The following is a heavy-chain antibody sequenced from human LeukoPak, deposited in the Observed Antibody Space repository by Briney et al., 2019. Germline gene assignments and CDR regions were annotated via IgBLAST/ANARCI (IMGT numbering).Heavy chain of an antibody. CDR1: GGSISSSSYY. Sequence: PSETLSLTCTVSGGSISSSSYYWGWIRQPPGKGLEWIGSIYYSGSTYYNPSLKSRVTISVDTSKNQFSLELSSVTAADTAVYYCASVRTLGALYYFDYWGQGTLVTVSS. CDR3: ASVRTLGALYYFDY. V-gene: IGHV4-39*07. J-gene: IGHJ4*02. CDR2: IYYSGST. D-gene: IGHD3-10*01.